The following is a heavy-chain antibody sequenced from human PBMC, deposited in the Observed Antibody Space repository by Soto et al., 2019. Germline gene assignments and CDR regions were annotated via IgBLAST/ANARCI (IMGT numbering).Heavy chain of an antibody. CDR1: GFTFSRYW. CDR2: INIYGSST. D-gene: IGHD2-2*03. J-gene: IGHJ3*02. Sequence: EVQLVESGGGSVQPGWSLRLSCAASGFTFSRYWMNWVRQAPGKGLVWVSRINIYGSSTDYADYVKGRFTISRDNATNTVDLPMNRPRVEDTGVYYGERGWIGCLNDALDIWGQVTMVTDS. V-gene: IGHV3-74*02. CDR3: ERGWIGCLNDALDI.